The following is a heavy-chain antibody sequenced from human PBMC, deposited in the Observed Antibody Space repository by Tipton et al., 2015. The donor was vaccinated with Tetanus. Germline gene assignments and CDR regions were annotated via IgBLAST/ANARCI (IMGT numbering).Heavy chain of an antibody. CDR2: IHPSGSP. CDR1: GGAFSGHY. V-gene: IGHV4-34*01. CDR3: ARSIAAASVWPFDY. Sequence: GLVKPSETLSLTCAVYGGAFSGHYWTWIRQAPGKGLEWIGEIHPSGSPNYNASLRGRVTMSVDLTRKHVLLRMTSVTAADTAVCYCARSIAAASVWPFDYWGQGTQFTVSS. D-gene: IGHD2-2*01. J-gene: IGHJ4*02.